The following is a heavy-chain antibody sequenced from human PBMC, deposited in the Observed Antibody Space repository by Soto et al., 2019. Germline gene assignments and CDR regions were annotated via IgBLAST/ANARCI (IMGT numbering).Heavy chain of an antibody. CDR1: GFTFSDYY. J-gene: IGHJ6*02. V-gene: IGHV3-11*01. CDR3: AGGRSHYYGMDV. CDR2: ISSSGGTI. Sequence: GGSLRLSCTASGFTFSDYYVSWIRQAPGKGLDWVSYISSSGGTIYNADSVKGRFTISRDNAKNSLYLQMTSLRAEDTAVYYCAGGRSHYYGMDVWGQGTPVTVSS.